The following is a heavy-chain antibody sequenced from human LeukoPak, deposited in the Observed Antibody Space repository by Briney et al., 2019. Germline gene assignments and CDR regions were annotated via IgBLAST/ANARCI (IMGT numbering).Heavy chain of an antibody. J-gene: IGHJ4*02. CDR1: GGSFSGYY. D-gene: IGHD2-15*01. CDR3: SSGTGGGRLSESLLGY. Sequence: PLETLSLTCAVYGGSFSGYYWSWIRQPPGKRLEWIGEINHSGSTNYNPSLKSLVTISLDTSKNQSPLTRSCVTPPDTPVYQSSSGTGGGRLSESLLGYWGEGTLVTVSS. V-gene: IGHV4-34*01. CDR2: INHSGST.